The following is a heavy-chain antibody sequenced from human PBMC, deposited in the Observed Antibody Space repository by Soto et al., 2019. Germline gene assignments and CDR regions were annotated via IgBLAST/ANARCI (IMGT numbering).Heavy chain of an antibody. CDR3: ARVIGENSGWYDY. D-gene: IGHD6-19*01. V-gene: IGHV3-30-3*01. CDR1: GFTLSSYA. CDR2: ISYDGSNK. Sequence: RRLSCAASGFTLSSYAMHWVRQAPGKGLEWVAVISYDGSNKYYADSVKGRFTISRDTSKNTLYLQMNSLRAEDTAVYYCARVIGENSGWYDYWGQGTLVTVSS. J-gene: IGHJ4*02.